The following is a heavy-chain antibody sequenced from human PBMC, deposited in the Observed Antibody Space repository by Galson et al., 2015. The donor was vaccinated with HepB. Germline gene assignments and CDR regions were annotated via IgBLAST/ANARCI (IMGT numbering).Heavy chain of an antibody. CDR3: ARDLYSRDRYGMDV. D-gene: IGHD6-13*01. J-gene: IGHJ6*02. V-gene: IGHV1-2*02. CDR1: GYTFTGYY. CDR2: INPNSGGT. Sequence: SVKVSCKASGYTFTGYYMHWVRQAPGQGLEWMGWINPNSGGTNYAQKFQGRVTMTRDTSISTAYMELSRLRSDDTAVYYCARDLYSRDRYGMDVWGQGTTVTVSS.